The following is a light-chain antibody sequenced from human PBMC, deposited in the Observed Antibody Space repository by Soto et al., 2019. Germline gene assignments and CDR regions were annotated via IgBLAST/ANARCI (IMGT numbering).Light chain of an antibody. V-gene: IGLV2-14*01. CDR2: DVN. CDR3: SSFTSSSPVV. Sequence: QPVLTQPASVSGSPGQSITISCTGTSSDVGGYHYVSWYQQHPGKAPKLMIYDVNNRPSGVSNRFSGSKFGNTASLTIAGLQTEDEADYYCSSFTSSSPVVFGGGTKVTVL. J-gene: IGLJ2*01. CDR1: SSDVGGYHY.